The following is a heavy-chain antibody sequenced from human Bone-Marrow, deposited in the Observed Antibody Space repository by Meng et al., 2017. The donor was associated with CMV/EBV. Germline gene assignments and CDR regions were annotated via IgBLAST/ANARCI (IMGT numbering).Heavy chain of an antibody. Sequence: SETLSLTCTVSGGSINSSSYFWGWIRQPPGKGLEWIGSLYDSGRTYYNPSLKSRVTISVDTSKNRFSLKLSSVTAADTAVYYCARAFCAGGDCYSPNWFDPCGQGTLVTASS. CDR1: GGSINSSSYF. D-gene: IGHD2-21*02. J-gene: IGHJ5*02. V-gene: IGHV4-39*07. CDR3: ARAFCAGGDCYSPNWFDP. CDR2: LYDSGRT.